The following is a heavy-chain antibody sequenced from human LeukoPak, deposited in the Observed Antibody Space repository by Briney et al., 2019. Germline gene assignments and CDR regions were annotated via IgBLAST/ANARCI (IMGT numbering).Heavy chain of an antibody. D-gene: IGHD2-15*01. Sequence: GGSLRLSCAASGFSFSRYRMSWVRQAPGKGLEWVADIKQDGSEKYYVHSVKGRFTISRQNAKNSLFLQMNSLRAEDTAVYYCARHRSGGSQDDAFDIWGQGTMVTVSS. CDR3: ARHRSGGSQDDAFDI. CDR1: GFSFSRYR. CDR2: IKQDGSEK. J-gene: IGHJ3*02. V-gene: IGHV3-7*01.